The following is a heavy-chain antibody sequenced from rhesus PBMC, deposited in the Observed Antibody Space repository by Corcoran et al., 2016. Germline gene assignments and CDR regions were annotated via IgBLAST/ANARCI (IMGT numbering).Heavy chain of an antibody. D-gene: IGHD2-21*01. CDR1: GASITSTY. CDR3: ARKNPGSSMDV. J-gene: IGHJ5-2*02. V-gene: IGHV4S2*01. CDR2: FDGSGGST. Sequence: QVQLQESGPGLVKPSETLPLTCDVSGASITSTYWSWIRQAPGKGLEWIGRFDGSGGSTDYNPSLRSRVTISKDTSKNQFFLKLSSVTAADSAVYYCARKNPGSSMDVWGRGLLVSVSS.